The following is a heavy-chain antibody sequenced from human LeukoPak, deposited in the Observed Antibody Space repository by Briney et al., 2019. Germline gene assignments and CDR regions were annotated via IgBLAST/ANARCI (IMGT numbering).Heavy chain of an antibody. Sequence: GASVKVSCKASGYTFTSYAVHWVRQAPGQRLEWMGWINAGNGNTKYLQKFQGRVTITRDTSASTAYMELSSLRSEDTAVYYCTLTDYGDYWGQGTLVTVPS. CDR2: INAGNGNT. CDR1: GYTFTSYA. V-gene: IGHV1-3*01. CDR3: TLTDYGDY. J-gene: IGHJ4*02.